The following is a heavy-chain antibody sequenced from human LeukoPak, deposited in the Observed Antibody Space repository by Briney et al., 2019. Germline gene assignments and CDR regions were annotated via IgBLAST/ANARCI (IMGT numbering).Heavy chain of an antibody. CDR3: AKDRWLQGYFDY. J-gene: IGHJ4*02. CDR1: GFTFNSYA. V-gene: IGHV3-23*01. CDR2: ISGSGGST. Sequence: QPGGSLRLSCAASGFTFNSYAMSWVRQAPGKGLEWVSAISGSGGSTYYADSVKGRFTISRDNSKNTLYLQMNSLRAEDTAVYYCAKDRWLQGYFDYWGQGTLVTVSS. D-gene: IGHD5-24*01.